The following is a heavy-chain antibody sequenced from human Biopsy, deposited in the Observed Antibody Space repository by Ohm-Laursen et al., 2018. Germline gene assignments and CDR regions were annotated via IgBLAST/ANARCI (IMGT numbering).Heavy chain of an antibody. CDR3: ARGGQGGLLEWLFSG. Sequence: SLRLSCTPSAFYFSNYPMTWLRQAPRTGLEWVSGISGSGGSTYYADSVKGRFTISRDNSKNTLYLQMNSLRAEDTALYYCARGGQGGLLEWLFSGWGQGTLVTVSS. CDR1: AFYFSNYP. J-gene: IGHJ4*02. CDR2: ISGSGGST. D-gene: IGHD3-3*01. V-gene: IGHV3-23*01.